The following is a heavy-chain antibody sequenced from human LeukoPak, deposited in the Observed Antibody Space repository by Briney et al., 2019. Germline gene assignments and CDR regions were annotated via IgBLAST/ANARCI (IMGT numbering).Heavy chain of an antibody. Sequence: QPGGSLRLSCAASGFTFSNYALSWVRQAPGKGLEWVSAISVSGGGTYYADSVKGRFTISRDNSKNTLYLQMNSLRAEDTAVYYCAKDMGRRIFGVAYDAFHIWGQGTMVTVSS. CDR2: ISVSGGGT. CDR1: GFTFSNYA. J-gene: IGHJ3*02. CDR3: AKDMGRRIFGVAYDAFHI. V-gene: IGHV3-23*01. D-gene: IGHD3-3*01.